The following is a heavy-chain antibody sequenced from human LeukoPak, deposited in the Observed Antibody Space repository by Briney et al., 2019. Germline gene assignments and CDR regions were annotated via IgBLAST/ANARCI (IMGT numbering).Heavy chain of an antibody. CDR1: GFTFSSYS. J-gene: IGHJ6*03. D-gene: IGHD3-9*01. V-gene: IGHV3-21*01. Sequence: PGGSLTLSCAASGFTFSSYSMKWVRQAPGKGLEGVSSISSSRSYIYHADSVKGRFTISRDNAKNSLYLQMNSLRADDTAGYYCARDADYDILGIMDVWGKGTTVTVSS. CDR3: ARDADYDILGIMDV. CDR2: ISSSRSYI.